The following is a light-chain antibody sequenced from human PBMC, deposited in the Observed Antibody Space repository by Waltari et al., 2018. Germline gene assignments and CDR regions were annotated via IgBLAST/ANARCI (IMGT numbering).Light chain of an antibody. CDR1: QGIGND. Sequence: AIQMTQSPSSLSASVGDRVTITCRASQGIGNDLGWYQQKPGKAPKLLIYAASSLQSEVPSRFSGSASGTDFTLTISSLQPEDFATYYCLQDYTYPYTFGQGTKLEIK. CDR2: AAS. J-gene: IGKJ2*01. CDR3: LQDYTYPYT. V-gene: IGKV1-6*01.